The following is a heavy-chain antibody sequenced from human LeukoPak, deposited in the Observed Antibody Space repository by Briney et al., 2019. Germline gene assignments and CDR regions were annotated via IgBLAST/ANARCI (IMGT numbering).Heavy chain of an antibody. V-gene: IGHV1-2*02. J-gene: IGHJ5*02. Sequence: ASVKVSCKASGYTFTGYYMHWVRQAPGQGLEWMGWRNPNSGGTNYAQKFQGRVTMTRDTSISTAYMELSRLRSDDTAVYHCARTYDSSGYSYNWFDPWGQGTLVTVSS. CDR1: GYTFTGYY. CDR2: RNPNSGGT. CDR3: ARTYDSSGYSYNWFDP. D-gene: IGHD3-22*01.